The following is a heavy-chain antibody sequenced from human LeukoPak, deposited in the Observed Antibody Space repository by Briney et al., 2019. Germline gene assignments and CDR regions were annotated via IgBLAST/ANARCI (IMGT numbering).Heavy chain of an antibody. J-gene: IGHJ5*02. Sequence: AASVKVSCKASGYTFSTNGISWVRQAHGQGLEWMGWISAYNGNTNYAQKLQGRVTMTTDTSTSTAYMELRSLRSDDTAVYYCARARGRAPFDPWGQGTLVTVSS. CDR1: GYTFSTNG. D-gene: IGHD3-10*01. V-gene: IGHV1-18*01. CDR2: ISAYNGNT. CDR3: ARARGRAPFDP.